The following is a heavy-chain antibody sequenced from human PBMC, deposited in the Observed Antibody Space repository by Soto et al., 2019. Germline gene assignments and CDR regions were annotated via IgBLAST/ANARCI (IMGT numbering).Heavy chain of an antibody. CDR2: INHSGST. Sequence: PSETLSLTCAVYGGCFSGYYWSWIRQPPGKGLEWIGEINHSGSTNYNPSLKSRVTISVDTSKNQFSLKLSSVTAADTAVYYCERGLRRYCSSTSCYAGDYWGQGTLVTVSS. CDR3: ERGLRRYCSSTSCYAGDY. V-gene: IGHV4-34*01. D-gene: IGHD2-2*01. J-gene: IGHJ4*02. CDR1: GGCFSGYY.